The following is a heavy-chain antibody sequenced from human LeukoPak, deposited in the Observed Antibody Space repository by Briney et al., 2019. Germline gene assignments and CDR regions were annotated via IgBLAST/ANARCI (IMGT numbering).Heavy chain of an antibody. Sequence: EPGGSLRLSCAASGSTFSSNGIYWVRQAPGKGLEWVAFIPYDGSNNYYVDSVKGRFTISRDTSKNTLYLQMIRLRAEDTAVYYCAKEPSASHYFDYWGQGTLVTVSS. V-gene: IGHV3-30*02. CDR3: AKEPSASHYFDY. CDR1: GSTFSSNG. J-gene: IGHJ4*02. CDR2: IPYDGSNN. D-gene: IGHD6-19*01.